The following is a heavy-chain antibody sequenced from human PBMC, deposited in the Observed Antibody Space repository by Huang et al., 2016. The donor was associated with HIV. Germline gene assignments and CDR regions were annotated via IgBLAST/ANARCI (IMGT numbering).Heavy chain of an antibody. J-gene: IGHJ3*02. Sequence: QVQLQQWGAGLLKPSETLSLTCAVYGGSFSGYCWSWIRQSPGKGLEWIGEINHSGSTNYNPSLKSRLTISVDTSKNQFSLKLSSVTAADTAVYYCARERMMSWLDDHDAFDIWGQGTMVTVSS. D-gene: IGHD1-1*01. CDR2: INHSGST. V-gene: IGHV4-34*01. CDR1: GGSFSGYC. CDR3: ARERMMSWLDDHDAFDI.